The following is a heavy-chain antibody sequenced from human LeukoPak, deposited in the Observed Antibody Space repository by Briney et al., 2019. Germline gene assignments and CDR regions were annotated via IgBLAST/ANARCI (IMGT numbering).Heavy chain of an antibody. J-gene: IGHJ6*02. V-gene: IGHV3-23*01. Sequence: GGSLRLSCTTSGFNFRAYWMGWVRQAPGKGLEWVSAISGSGGSTYYADSVKGRFTISRDNSKNTLYLQMNSLRAEDTAVYYCAKVTMVRGVLYYYYGMDVWGQGTSVTVSS. CDR2: ISGSGGST. D-gene: IGHD3-10*01. CDR1: GFNFRAYW. CDR3: AKVTMVRGVLYYYYGMDV.